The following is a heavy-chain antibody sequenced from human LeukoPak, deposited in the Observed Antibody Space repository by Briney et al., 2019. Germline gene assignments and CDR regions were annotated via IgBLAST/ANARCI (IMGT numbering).Heavy chain of an antibody. D-gene: IGHD5-12*01. J-gene: IGHJ4*02. CDR2: ISDSGGHT. V-gene: IGHV3-23*01. CDR1: GFTFSTYA. CDR3: AKHSYRVDSFTDY. Sequence: GGSLRLSCAASGFTFSTYAMSWVRQAPGKGREWVSGISDSGGHTDDAASVKGRFTISRDNSKNTLYLQMNSLRAEDTAVYYCAKHSYRVDSFTDYWGQGTLVTVSS.